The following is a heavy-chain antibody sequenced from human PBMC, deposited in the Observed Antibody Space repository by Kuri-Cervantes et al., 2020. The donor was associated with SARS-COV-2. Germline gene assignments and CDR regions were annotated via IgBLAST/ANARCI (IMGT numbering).Heavy chain of an antibody. D-gene: IGHD6-6*01. J-gene: IGHJ3*02. CDR1: GFTFDDYG. CDR3: ASSPRYALDI. V-gene: IGHV3-23*01. CDR2: ISGSGGST. Sequence: GGSLRLSCAASGFTFDDYGMSWVRQAPGKGLEWVSAISGSGGSTYYADSVKGRFTISRDNSKNTLYLQMNSLRAEDTAVYYCASSPRYALDIWGQGTMVTVSS.